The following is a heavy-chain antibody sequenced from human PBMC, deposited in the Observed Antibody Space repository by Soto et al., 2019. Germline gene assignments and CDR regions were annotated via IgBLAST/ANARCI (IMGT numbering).Heavy chain of an antibody. Sequence: RASVKVSCKASGYTFTSCGISWVRQAPGQGLEWMGWISAYNGNTNYAQKLQGRVTMTTDTSTSTAYMELRSLRSDDTAVYYCARGGPYYYDSSGYYEPPSPWGQGTLVTVSS. CDR1: GYTFTSCG. CDR2: ISAYNGNT. D-gene: IGHD3-22*01. CDR3: ARGGPYYYDSSGYYEPPSP. V-gene: IGHV1-18*04. J-gene: IGHJ5*02.